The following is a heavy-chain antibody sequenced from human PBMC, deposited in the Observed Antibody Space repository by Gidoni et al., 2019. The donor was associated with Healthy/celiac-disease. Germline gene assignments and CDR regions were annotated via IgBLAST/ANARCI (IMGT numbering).Heavy chain of an antibody. D-gene: IGHD6-6*01. J-gene: IGHJ6*03. CDR3: AGSRKSIAARPGYMDV. CDR1: GGSFSGYY. Sequence: QVQLQQWGAGLLKPSETLSLTCAVSGGSFSGYYWSWIRQPPGKGLEWIGEINHSGSTNYNPSLKSRVTISVDTSKNQFSLKLSSVTAADTAVYYCAGSRKSIAARPGYMDVWGKGTTVTVSS. CDR2: INHSGST. V-gene: IGHV4-34*01.